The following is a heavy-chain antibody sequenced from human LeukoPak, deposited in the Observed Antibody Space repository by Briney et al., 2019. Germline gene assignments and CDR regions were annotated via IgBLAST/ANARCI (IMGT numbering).Heavy chain of an antibody. J-gene: IGHJ4*02. V-gene: IGHV3-23*01. D-gene: IGHD3-22*01. Sequence: PGGSLRLSCAASGFTVSKYAMSWVRQAPGKGLEWVSLISNAGTTDYAESADSVRGRFIISRDDSKNTLYLDMNSLRAEDTAIYYCAKVQNYYDSSTGFYYYCDYWGQGTLVTVSS. CDR2: ISNAGTT. CDR3: AKVQNYYDSSTGFYYYCDY. CDR1: GFTVSKYA.